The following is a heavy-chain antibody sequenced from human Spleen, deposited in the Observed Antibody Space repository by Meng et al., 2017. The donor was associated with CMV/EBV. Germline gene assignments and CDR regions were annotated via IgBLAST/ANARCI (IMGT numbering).Heavy chain of an antibody. CDR3: ARDGNSYGYRGYFDY. Sequence: EVQLVESGGGLVKLGGARGLAGEASGFTFSSYSMNWVRQAPGKGLEWVSSISSSSSYIYYADSVKGRFTISRDNAKNSLYLQMNSLRAEDTAVYYCARDGNSYGYRGYFDYWGQGTLVTVSS. CDR2: ISSSSSYI. J-gene: IGHJ4*02. CDR1: GFTFSSYS. V-gene: IGHV3-21*01. D-gene: IGHD5-18*01.